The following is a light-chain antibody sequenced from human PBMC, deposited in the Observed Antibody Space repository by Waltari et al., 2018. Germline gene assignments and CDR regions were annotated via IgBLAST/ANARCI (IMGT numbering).Light chain of an antibody. CDR2: SVLVTTL. Sequence: GSPHQPRQTSVLVTTLQSSSGFPSRYSGSRDTSANTFILPITGLQAEDEADYYCLILYNSAVVFGGGTKLTVL. V-gene: IGLV5-45*01. J-gene: IGLJ3*02. CDR3: LILYNSAVV.